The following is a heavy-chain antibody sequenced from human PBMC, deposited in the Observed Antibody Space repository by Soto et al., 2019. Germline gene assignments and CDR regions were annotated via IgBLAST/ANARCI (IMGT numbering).Heavy chain of an antibody. V-gene: IGHV3-53*01. CDR1: GFTVSRNH. D-gene: IGHD2-21*02. CDR3: ARDLGRDTNQH. CDR2: IYADGST. J-gene: IGHJ1*01. Sequence: GSLRLSCAVSGFTVSRNHVTWVRQTTGKGLLWVSVIYADGSTSYADSVKGRFTISRDNSKNTVFLQMNSLRAEDAAVYYCARDLGRDTNQHWGQGTLVTVSS.